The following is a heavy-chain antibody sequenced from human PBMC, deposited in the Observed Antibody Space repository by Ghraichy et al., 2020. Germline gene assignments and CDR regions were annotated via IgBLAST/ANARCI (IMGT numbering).Heavy chain of an antibody. CDR3: ATGYSYGYWYAFDI. CDR2: INAGNGNT. V-gene: IGHV1-3*01. CDR1: GYTFTSYA. J-gene: IGHJ3*02. Sequence: APVKVSCKASGYTFTSYAMHWVRQAPGQRLEWMGWINAGNGNTKYSQKFQGRVTITRDTSASTAYMELSSLRSEDTAVYYCATGYSYGYWYAFDIWGQGTMVTVSS. D-gene: IGHD5-18*01.